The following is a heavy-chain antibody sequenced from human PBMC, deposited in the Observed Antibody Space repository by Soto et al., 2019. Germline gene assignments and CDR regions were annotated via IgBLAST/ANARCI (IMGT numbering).Heavy chain of an antibody. CDR1: GGSFSGYY. J-gene: IGHJ5*02. V-gene: IGHV4-34*01. Sequence: SETLSLTCAVYGGSFSGYYWSWIRQPPGKGPEWIGEINHSGSTNYNPSLKSRVTISVDTSKNQFSLKLSSVTAADTAVYYCVKNWFDPWGQGTLVTVSS. CDR3: VKNWFDP. CDR2: INHSGST.